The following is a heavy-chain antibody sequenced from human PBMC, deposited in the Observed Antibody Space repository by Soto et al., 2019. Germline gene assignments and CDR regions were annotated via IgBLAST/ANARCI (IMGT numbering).Heavy chain of an antibody. J-gene: IGHJ4*02. D-gene: IGHD3-16*01. CDR3: VKNRGNYDG. V-gene: IGHV3-23*01. CDR2: IRGSGST. Sequence: GGSLRLSCAASGFTFGTNDMTWVRQAPGKGPEWVSTIRGSGSTDYADSVKGRFTISRDNSKNMLYLQMNSLRAEDTALYYCVKNRGNYDGWGQGTLVTVSS. CDR1: GFTFGTND.